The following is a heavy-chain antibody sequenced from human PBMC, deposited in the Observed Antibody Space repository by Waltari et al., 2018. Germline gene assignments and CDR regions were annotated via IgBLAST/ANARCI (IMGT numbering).Heavy chain of an antibody. CDR1: GNTFTDFY. D-gene: IGHD2-21*01. CDR2: VDPQDGET. Sequence: EIQLLQSGAEVKRPGATVTISCTLSGNTFTDFYMQWVQQAPGKGLEWMGLVDPQDGETIYAEKFQGRLTITADTSKDTAYMELSTLRSEDTAVYYCTLGSRMIAVPFDYWGQGTLVTVSS. CDR3: TLGSRMIAVPFDY. J-gene: IGHJ4*02. V-gene: IGHV1-69-2*01.